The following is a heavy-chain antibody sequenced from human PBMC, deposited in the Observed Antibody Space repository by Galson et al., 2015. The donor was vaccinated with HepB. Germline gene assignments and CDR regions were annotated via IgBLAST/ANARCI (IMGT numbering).Heavy chain of an antibody. CDR1: GGSFSGYY. CDR2: INHSGST. Sequence: ETLSLTCAVYGGSFSGYYWSWIRQPPGKGLEWIGEINHSGSTNYNPSLKSRVTISVDTSKNQFSLKLSSVTAADTAVYYCARGRGSVSSWYFLGHYYFDYWGQGTLVTVSS. CDR3: ARGRGSVSSWYFLGHYYFDY. V-gene: IGHV4-34*01. J-gene: IGHJ4*02. D-gene: IGHD6-13*01.